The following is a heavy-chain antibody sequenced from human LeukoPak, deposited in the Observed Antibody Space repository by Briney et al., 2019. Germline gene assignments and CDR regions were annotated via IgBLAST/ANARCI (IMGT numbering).Heavy chain of an antibody. CDR3: ARDPIHYDILTGYYSPHFDY. CDR2: IIAYNGNT. J-gene: IGHJ4*02. Sequence: ASVKVSCKASGYTFTDYGISWVRQAPGQGLEWMGWIIAYNGNTNYAQKLQGRVTMTTDTSTSTAYMELRSLRSDDTAVYYCARDPIHYDILTGYYSPHFDYWGQGTLVTVSS. CDR1: GYTFTDYG. D-gene: IGHD3-9*01. V-gene: IGHV1-18*01.